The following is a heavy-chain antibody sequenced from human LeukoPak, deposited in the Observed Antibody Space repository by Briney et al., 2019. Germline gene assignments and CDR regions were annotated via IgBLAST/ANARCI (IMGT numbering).Heavy chain of an antibody. Sequence: SETLSLTCTVSGGSISSYYWSWIRQPPGKGRDWIGYTYYSGTTNYNPSLKSRVTISVDTSKNQFSLKLSSVTAADTAVYYCARGYSSTYGRFDPWGQGTLVTVSS. CDR1: GGSISSYY. CDR3: ARGYSSTYGRFDP. J-gene: IGHJ5*02. V-gene: IGHV4-59*01. CDR2: TYYSGTT. D-gene: IGHD6-13*01.